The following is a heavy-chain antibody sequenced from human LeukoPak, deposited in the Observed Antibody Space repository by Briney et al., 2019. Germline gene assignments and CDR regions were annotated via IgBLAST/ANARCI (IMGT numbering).Heavy chain of an antibody. CDR1: GGTFISYA. V-gene: IGHV1-69*13. CDR3: ARDAGKWSPLPFDY. J-gene: IGHJ4*02. D-gene: IGHD2-15*01. CDR2: IIPIFGTA. Sequence: GASVKVSCKASGGTFISYAISWVRQAPGQGLEWMGGIIPIFGTANYAQKFQGRVTITADESTSTAYMELSSLRSEDTAVYYCARDAGKWSPLPFDYWGQGTLVTVSS.